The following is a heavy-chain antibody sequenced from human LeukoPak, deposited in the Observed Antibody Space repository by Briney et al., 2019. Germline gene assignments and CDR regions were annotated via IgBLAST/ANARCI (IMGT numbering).Heavy chain of an antibody. CDR1: GGSISSGDYY. CDR3: ARERIAAAGRVLYYYYGMDV. J-gene: IGHJ6*02. D-gene: IGHD6-13*01. Sequence: QSSETLSLTCTVSGGSISSGDYYWSWIRQPPGKGLEWIGYIYYSGSTYYNPSLKSRVTISVDTSKNQFSLKLSSVTAADTAVYYCARERIAAAGRVLYYYYGMDVWGQGTTVTVSS. V-gene: IGHV4-30-4*01. CDR2: IYYSGST.